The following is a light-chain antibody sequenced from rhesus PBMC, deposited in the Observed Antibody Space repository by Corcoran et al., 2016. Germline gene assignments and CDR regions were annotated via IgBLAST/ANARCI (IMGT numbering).Light chain of an antibody. J-gene: IGKJ2*01. CDR2: KAS. Sequence: DIQMTQSPSSLSASVGDRVTITCRASQGISNNLAWYQQKPGKVPTLLIYKASTLQRGIPSRFSGSGSWTSVTHTISSLQTEDFATYYCQHGYGILYSFGEGTKVEIK. V-gene: IGKV1-25*01. CDR3: QHGYGILYS. CDR1: QGISNN.